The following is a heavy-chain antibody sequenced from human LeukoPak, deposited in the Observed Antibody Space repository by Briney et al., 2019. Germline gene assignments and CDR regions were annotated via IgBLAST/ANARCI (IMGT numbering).Heavy chain of an antibody. CDR3: ARWANSIDY. CDR1: GFTFSSYA. Sequence: GGSLRLSCAASGFTFSSYAMSWVRQAPGKGLEWVANIKQNGSETFYADSVRGRFTISRDNAKNSQYLQMNSLRVEDTAVYYCARWANSIDYWGQGALVTVSS. V-gene: IGHV3-7*01. J-gene: IGHJ4*02. CDR2: IKQNGSET. D-gene: IGHD5-18*01.